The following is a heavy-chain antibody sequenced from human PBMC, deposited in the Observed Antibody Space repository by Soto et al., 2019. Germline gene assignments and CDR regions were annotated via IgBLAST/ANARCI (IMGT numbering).Heavy chain of an antibody. CDR3: AKDRGGDCPDNSCYFGADY. CDR2: ISDTGSSH. D-gene: IGHD2-2*01. Sequence: GGSLRLSCVGSGFTFSSYGMHWVRQAPGKGLECVAVISDTGSSHYYAASVEGRFTISRENSKNTLSLHMDRLRVEDTAVNYCAKDRGGDCPDNSCYFGADYWGQGTPVTVSS. CDR1: GFTFSSYG. J-gene: IGHJ4*02. V-gene: IGHV3-30*18.